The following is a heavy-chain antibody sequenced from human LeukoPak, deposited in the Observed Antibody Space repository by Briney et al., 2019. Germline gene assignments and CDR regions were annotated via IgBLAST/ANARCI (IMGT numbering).Heavy chain of an antibody. V-gene: IGHV3-73*01. Sequence: GGSLRLSCAASGFTFSGSAMHWVRQASGKGLEWVGRIRSKANSYATAYAASVKGRFTISRDDSKNTTYLQMNSLKTEDTAVYYCARVLRYCSGGNCYSGGLGYMDVWGKGTTVTISS. CDR1: GFTFSGSA. D-gene: IGHD2-15*01. CDR2: IRSKANSYAT. J-gene: IGHJ6*03. CDR3: ARVLRYCSGGNCYSGGLGYMDV.